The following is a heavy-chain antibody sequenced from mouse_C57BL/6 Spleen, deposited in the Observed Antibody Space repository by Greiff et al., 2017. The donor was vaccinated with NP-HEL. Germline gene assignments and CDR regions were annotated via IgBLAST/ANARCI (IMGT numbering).Heavy chain of an antibody. CDR2: INPNNGGT. CDR1: GYTFTDYN. V-gene: IGHV1-18*01. J-gene: IGHJ3*01. D-gene: IGHD2-4*01. CDR3: ARGNYDYDWFAY. Sequence: VQLQQSGPELVKPGASVKIPCKASGYTFTDYNMDWVKQSHGKSLEWIGDINPNNGGTIYNHKFKGKATLTVDKSSNTAYMELRSLTSEDTAVDYCARGNYDYDWFAYWGQGTLVTVSA.